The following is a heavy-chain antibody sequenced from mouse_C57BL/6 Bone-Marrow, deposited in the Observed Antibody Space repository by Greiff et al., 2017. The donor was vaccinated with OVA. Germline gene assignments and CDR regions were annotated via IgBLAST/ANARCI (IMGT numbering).Heavy chain of an antibody. D-gene: IGHD1-1*01. CDR2: ISNGGGST. J-gene: IGHJ4*01. CDR1: GFTFSDYY. CDR3: ARHEGYYGSSYYAMDY. Sequence: DVKLVESGGGLVQPGGSLKLSCAASGFTFSDYYMYWVRQTPEKRLEWVAYISNGGGSTYYPDTVKGRFTISRDNAKNTLYLQMSRLKSEDTAMDYGARHEGYYGSSYYAMDYWGQGTSVTVSS. V-gene: IGHV5-12*01.